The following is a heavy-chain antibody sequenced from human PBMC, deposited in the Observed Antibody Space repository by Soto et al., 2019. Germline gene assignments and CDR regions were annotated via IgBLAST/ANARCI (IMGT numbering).Heavy chain of an antibody. Sequence: PGGSLRLSCAASGFTFRTYVMTWVRQAPGKGLEWVSGISGSGGERYYGDSGEGRFSISRDNSENTLFLQMHSLRAEDTAIYYCAKDTFNDSGSFDWWGQGALVTVYS. CDR3: AKDTFNDSGSFDW. J-gene: IGHJ4*02. D-gene: IGHD6-19*01. V-gene: IGHV3-23*01. CDR2: ISGSGGER. CDR1: GFTFRTYV.